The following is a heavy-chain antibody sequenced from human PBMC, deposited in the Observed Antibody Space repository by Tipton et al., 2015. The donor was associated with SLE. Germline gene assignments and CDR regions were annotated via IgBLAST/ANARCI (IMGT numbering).Heavy chain of an antibody. CDR3: ARDTGILYDGMDV. J-gene: IGHJ6*02. D-gene: IGHD2-8*02. V-gene: IGHV4-59*01. CDR1: GDSISSFH. CDR2: VYQSGTT. Sequence: TLSLTCTVSGDSISSFHWSWIRQPPGKGLEWLGDVYQSGTTNSNPSLKSRVTISVDTSKNQFSLKVSSVTAADTAVYYCARDTGILYDGMDVWGQGTTVIVSS.